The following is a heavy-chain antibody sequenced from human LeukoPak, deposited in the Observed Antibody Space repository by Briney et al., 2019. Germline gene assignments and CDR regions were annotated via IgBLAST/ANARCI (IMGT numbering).Heavy chain of an antibody. V-gene: IGHV4-4*07. Sequence: SETLSLTCTVSGGSISSYYWSWIRQPAGKGLEWIGRIYTSGSTNYNPSLKSRVTMSVDTSKNQFSLKLCSVTAADTAVYYCARGSSSWGYFDYWGQGTLVTVSS. CDR3: ARGSSSWGYFDY. CDR1: GGSISSYY. D-gene: IGHD6-13*01. J-gene: IGHJ4*02. CDR2: IYTSGST.